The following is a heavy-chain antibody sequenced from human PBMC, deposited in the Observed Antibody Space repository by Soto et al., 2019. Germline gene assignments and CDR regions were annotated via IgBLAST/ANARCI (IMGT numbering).Heavy chain of an antibody. V-gene: IGHV1-46*01. J-gene: IGHJ4*02. CDR3: ATAFWSGYKS. CDR2: INPEDGKT. CDR1: GYTYTSYY. Sequence: GTSVKVSCTESGYTYTSYYSHWVRQAPGQGLEWMGIINPEDGKTSYAQKFQGRVTMTEDTSTDTAYMELSSLRSEDTAVYYCATAFWSGYKSWGQGTLVTVSS. D-gene: IGHD3-3*01.